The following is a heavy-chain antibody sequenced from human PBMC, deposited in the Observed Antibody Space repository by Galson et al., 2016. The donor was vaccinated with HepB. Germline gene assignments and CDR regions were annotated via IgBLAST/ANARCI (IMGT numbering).Heavy chain of an antibody. V-gene: IGHV3-23*01. J-gene: IGHJ4*02. Sequence: SLRLSCAASGFTFRIYAMAWVRQAPGKGLDWVSVISGGGGNTDYADSVQGRFTISRDNSKNTLYLQMNSLRAEDTAVYYCAKWTAPTGPNIPDTFDFWGQGTLVTVSS. D-gene: IGHD2-2*02. CDR2: ISGGGGNT. CDR3: AKWTAPTGPNIPDTFDF. CDR1: GFTFRIYA.